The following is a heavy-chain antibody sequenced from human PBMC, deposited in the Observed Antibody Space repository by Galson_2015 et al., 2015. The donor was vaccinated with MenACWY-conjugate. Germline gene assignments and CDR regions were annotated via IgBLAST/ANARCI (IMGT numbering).Heavy chain of an antibody. V-gene: IGHV4-59*01. Sequence: ATLSLTCTVSGGSISSYYWSWIRQPPGKGLEWIGYMYYSEYTKSNPSLKSRVTISVDTSKDQFSLKLSSVTAADTAIYYCASGGKYPRPFLNWVDPWGQGTLVTVSS. CDR1: GGSISSYY. D-gene: IGHD1-26*01. J-gene: IGHJ5*02. CDR3: ASGGKYPRPFLNWVDP. CDR2: MYYSEYT.